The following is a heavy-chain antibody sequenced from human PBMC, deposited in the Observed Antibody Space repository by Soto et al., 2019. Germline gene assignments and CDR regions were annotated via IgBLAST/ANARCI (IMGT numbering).Heavy chain of an antibody. CDR3: AKYSSGWDFDY. J-gene: IGHJ4*02. V-gene: IGHV3-23*01. CDR1: GFTFSSYA. CDR2: ITGSGAGA. D-gene: IGHD6-19*01. Sequence: GGSLRLSCTASGFTFSSYAMSWVRQAPVKGLGWVSSITGSGAGAYSADSVRGRFTISRDNSKNTLYLQMNSLRAEDTALYYCAKYSSGWDFDYWGQGTLVPVPS.